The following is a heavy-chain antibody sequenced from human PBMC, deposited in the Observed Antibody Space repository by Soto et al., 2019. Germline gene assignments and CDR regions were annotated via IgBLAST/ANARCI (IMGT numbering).Heavy chain of an antibody. D-gene: IGHD4-17*01. Sequence: QVQLVESGGGVVQPGRSLRLSCAASGFTFSSYGMHWVRQAPGKGLEWVAVIWYDGSNKYYADSVKGRFTISRDNSKNTLYLQMNSLRAEDTAVYYCARDWWDYGDPYYYYYGMDVWGQGTTVTVSS. J-gene: IGHJ6*02. CDR2: IWYDGSNK. CDR1: GFTFSSYG. CDR3: ARDWWDYGDPYYYYYGMDV. V-gene: IGHV3-33*01.